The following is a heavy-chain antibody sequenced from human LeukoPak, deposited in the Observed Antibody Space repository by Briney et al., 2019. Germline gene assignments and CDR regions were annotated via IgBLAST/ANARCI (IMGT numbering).Heavy chain of an antibody. CDR2: IWYDGSNK. CDR3: ARDRYYYDSSGYNYIDY. D-gene: IGHD3-22*01. Sequence: GGSLRLSCAASGFTFSSYGMHWVRQAPGKGLEGVAVIWYDGSNKYYADSVKGRFTISRDNSKNTLYLQMNSLRAEDTAVYYCARDRYYYDSSGYNYIDYWGQGTLVTVSS. CDR1: GFTFSSYG. J-gene: IGHJ4*02. V-gene: IGHV3-33*01.